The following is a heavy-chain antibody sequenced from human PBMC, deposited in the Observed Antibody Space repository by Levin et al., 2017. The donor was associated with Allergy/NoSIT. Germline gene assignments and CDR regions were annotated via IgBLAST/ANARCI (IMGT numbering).Heavy chain of an antibody. CDR3: ARDWGEEMATTEDNWFDP. V-gene: IGHV1-69*04. J-gene: IGHJ5*02. CDR1: GGTFSSYT. CDR2: IIPILGIA. D-gene: IGHD5-24*01. Sequence: KISCKASGGTFSSYTISWVRQAPGQGLEWMGRIIPILGIANYAQKFQGRVTITADKSTSTAYMELSSLRSEDTAVYYCARDWGEEMATTEDNWFDPWGQGTLVTVSS.